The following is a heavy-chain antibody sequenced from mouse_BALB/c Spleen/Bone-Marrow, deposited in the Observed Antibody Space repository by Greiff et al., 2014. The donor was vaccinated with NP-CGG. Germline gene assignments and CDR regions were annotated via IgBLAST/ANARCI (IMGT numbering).Heavy chain of an antibody. CDR2: IHYSGST. J-gene: IGHJ2*01. CDR1: GYSITSGYS. Sequence: EVKLVESGPDLVKPSQSLSLTCTVTGYSITSGYSWHWIRQFPGNKLEWMGYIHYSGSTNYNPSLKSRISITRDTSKNQFFLQLNSKTTKDTATYYCTRRTEVRLVYYFDYWGQGTTLTVSS. V-gene: IGHV3-1*02. D-gene: IGHD2-14*01. CDR3: TRRTEVRLVYYFDY.